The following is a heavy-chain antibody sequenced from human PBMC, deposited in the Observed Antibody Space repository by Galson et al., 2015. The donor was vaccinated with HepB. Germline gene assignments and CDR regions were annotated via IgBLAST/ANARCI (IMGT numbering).Heavy chain of an antibody. CDR1: GFTFSRYA. Sequence: SLRLSCAASGFTFSRYAMHWVRQAPGKGLEWLAVISYDGSNKYYADSVEGRFTISRDNSKNTLYLQMNSLRAEDTAVYYCARPGSSHGYPSDSWRQATPVTVSS. D-gene: IGHD5-18*01. J-gene: IGHJ4*02. CDR3: ARPGSSHGYPSDS. V-gene: IGHV3-30*04. CDR2: ISYDGSNK.